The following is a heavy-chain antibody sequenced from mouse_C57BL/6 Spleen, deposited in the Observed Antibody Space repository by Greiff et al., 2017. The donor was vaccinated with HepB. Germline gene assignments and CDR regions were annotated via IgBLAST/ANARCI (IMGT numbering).Heavy chain of an antibody. V-gene: IGHV1-82*01. CDR3: ARGGWPYYFGY. CDR1: GYAFSSSW. J-gene: IGHJ2*01. Sequence: QVQLQQSGPELVKPGASVKISCKASGYAFSSSWMNWVKQSPVKGLEWIGRIYPGDGATNYNRKFKGKATLTADKSSSTAYLQLSSLTSEDSAVYFCARGGWPYYFGYWGQGTTHAVSS. CDR2: IYPGDGAT. D-gene: IGHD2-3*01.